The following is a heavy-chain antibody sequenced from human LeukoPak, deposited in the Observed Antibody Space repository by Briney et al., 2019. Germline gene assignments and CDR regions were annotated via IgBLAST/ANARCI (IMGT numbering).Heavy chain of an antibody. CDR3: AKWGRFGESFDY. CDR2: IWYDGSNK. J-gene: IGHJ4*02. CDR1: GFTFSICG. Sequence: PGGSLRLSCAASGFTFSICGMHWVRQAPGKGLEGVAGIWYDGSNKYYADSVKGRFTISRDNSKNTLYLQMNSLRPEDTAVYYCAKWGRFGESFDYWGQGTLVSVSS. D-gene: IGHD3-10*01. V-gene: IGHV3-30*02.